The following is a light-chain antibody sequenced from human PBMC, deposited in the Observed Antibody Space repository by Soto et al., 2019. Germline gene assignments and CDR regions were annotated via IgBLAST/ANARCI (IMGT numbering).Light chain of an antibody. Sequence: LTRAHRALSLSPGERGTLSCRASQSVTSYLAWYQQKPGQAPRLLIYGASSRATGIPDRFSGSGSGTDFTLTISRLEPEDFAVYYCQQYGSSPPLTFGGGTKLDIK. J-gene: IGKJ4*01. CDR2: GAS. CDR1: QSVTSY. CDR3: QQYGSSPPLT. V-gene: IGKV3-20*01.